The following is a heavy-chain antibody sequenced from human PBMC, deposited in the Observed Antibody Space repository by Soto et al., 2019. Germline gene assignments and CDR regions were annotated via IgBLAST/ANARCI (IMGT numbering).Heavy chain of an antibody. J-gene: IGHJ6*02. Sequence: PGGSLRLSCAASGFTFSSYSMNWVRQAPGKGLEWVSSISSSSSYIYYADSVKGRFTISRDNAKNSLYLQMNSLRAEDTAVYYCARDYDFWSGYYYYYGMDVWGQGTTVTVSS. CDR3: ARDYDFWSGYYYYYGMDV. V-gene: IGHV3-21*01. CDR1: GFTFSSYS. D-gene: IGHD3-3*01. CDR2: ISSSSSYI.